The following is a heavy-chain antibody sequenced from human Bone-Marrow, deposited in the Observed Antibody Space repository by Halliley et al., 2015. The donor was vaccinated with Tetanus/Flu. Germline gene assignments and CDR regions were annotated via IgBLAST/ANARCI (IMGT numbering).Heavy chain of an antibody. V-gene: IGHV4-61*01. CDR3: SGYYGTIGDIPNWFAP. CDR2: IYYRGTT. Sequence: TLSLTCTVSGGSVSRRNYYWSWIRQPPGKGLEWIGYIYYRGTTNYNPSLKSRVTISLDTSKNQFSLKLSSVTAADTATYYCSGYYGTIGDIPNWFAPWGQGTLVSVSS. J-gene: IGHJ5*02. D-gene: IGHD5-12*01. CDR1: GGSVSRRNYY.